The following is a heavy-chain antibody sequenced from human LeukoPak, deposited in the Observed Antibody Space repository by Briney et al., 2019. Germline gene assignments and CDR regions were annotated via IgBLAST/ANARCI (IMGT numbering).Heavy chain of an antibody. D-gene: IGHD6-19*01. CDR1: GFTVSNSF. CDR2: IYSGGTT. V-gene: IGHV3-66*01. CDR3: VRRADSSGWFAY. Sequence: GGSLRLSCAASGFTVSNSFMNWVRQAPGKGLEWVSVIYSGGTTYYADSVKGRFTISRDTSKNTLYLQMNSLRAEDTAVYYCVRRADSSGWFAYWGQGTLVAVSS. J-gene: IGHJ4*02.